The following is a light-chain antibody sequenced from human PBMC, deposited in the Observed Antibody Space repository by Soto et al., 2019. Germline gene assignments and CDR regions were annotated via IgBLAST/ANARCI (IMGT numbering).Light chain of an antibody. Sequence: QSVLTQPPSVSGAPGQRVTISCTGSSSNIGAGYDVHWYQQLPGTAPKLLIYGNSNRPSGVPDRFSGSKSGTSASLAITGLQADDESDYYCQSYDSSRSGSGVFGGGTKVTVL. V-gene: IGLV1-40*01. CDR1: SSNIGAGYD. J-gene: IGLJ2*01. CDR2: GNS. CDR3: QSYDSSRSGSGV.